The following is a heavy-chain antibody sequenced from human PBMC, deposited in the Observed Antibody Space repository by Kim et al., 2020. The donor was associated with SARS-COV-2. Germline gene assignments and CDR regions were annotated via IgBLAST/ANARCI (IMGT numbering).Heavy chain of an antibody. CDR3: ARVSHPYDSSGYFNY. CDR2: IYPGDSDT. V-gene: IGHV5-51*01. D-gene: IGHD3-22*01. CDR1: GYSFTSYW. Sequence: GESLKISCKGSGYSFTSYWIGWVRQMPGKGLEWMGIIYPGDSDTRYSPSFQGQVTISADKSISTAYLQWSSLKASDTAMYYCARVSHPYDSSGYFNYWGQGTLVTVSS. J-gene: IGHJ4*02.